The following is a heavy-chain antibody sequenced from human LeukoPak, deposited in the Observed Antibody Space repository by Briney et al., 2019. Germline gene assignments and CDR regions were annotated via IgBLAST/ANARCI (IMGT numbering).Heavy chain of an antibody. Sequence: SETLSLTCTVSGGSISSSSYYWGWIRQPPGKGLEWIGSIYYSGSTYYNPSLKSRVTISVDTSKNQFSLKLSSVTAADTAVYYCASLREAAPFDPWGQGTLVTVSS. CDR2: IYYSGST. D-gene: IGHD6-13*01. CDR3: ASLREAAPFDP. J-gene: IGHJ5*02. CDR1: GGSISSSSYY. V-gene: IGHV4-39*07.